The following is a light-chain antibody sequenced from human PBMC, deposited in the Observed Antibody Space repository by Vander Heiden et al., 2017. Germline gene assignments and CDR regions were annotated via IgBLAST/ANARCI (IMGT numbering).Light chain of an antibody. CDR2: LGS. J-gene: IGKJ2*01. CDR1: QSLLHSNGYSY. V-gene: IGKV2-28*01. Sequence: DIVMTQSPLSLPVTPGEPASISCRSSQSLLHSNGYSYLDWYLQKPGQSPQLLIYLGSSRASGVPDRFSGSGSGTDFTLKISRVEAEDVGVYYCMQALETPYTFGQGTKLEI. CDR3: MQALETPYT.